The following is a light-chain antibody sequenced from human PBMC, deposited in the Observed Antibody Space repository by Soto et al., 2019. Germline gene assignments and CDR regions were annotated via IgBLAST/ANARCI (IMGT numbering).Light chain of an antibody. V-gene: IGKV3-20*01. CDR2: GAS. J-gene: IGKJ1*01. CDR3: QQYGSSGT. Sequence: ENVFTHSPCTLSLPPSHRATPSCRASQSVSNNYLAWYQQKPGQAPRLLIYGASNRATGIPDRFSGSGSGTDFTLTISRLEPEDFAVYYCQQYGSSGTFGQGTKVDIK. CDR1: QSVSNNY.